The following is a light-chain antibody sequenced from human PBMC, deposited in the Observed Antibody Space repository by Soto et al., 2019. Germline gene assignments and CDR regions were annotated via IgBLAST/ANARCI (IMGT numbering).Light chain of an antibody. Sequence: EIVLTQSTGTLSLSPGERATLSCRASQSVSSSYLAWYQQKPGQAPRLLIYGASSRATGIPDRFSGSGSGTDFTLTISRLEPEDFAVYYCQQYGSSRPWTFGQGTKVEIK. CDR3: QQYGSSRPWT. CDR2: GAS. CDR1: QSVSSSY. J-gene: IGKJ1*01. V-gene: IGKV3-20*01.